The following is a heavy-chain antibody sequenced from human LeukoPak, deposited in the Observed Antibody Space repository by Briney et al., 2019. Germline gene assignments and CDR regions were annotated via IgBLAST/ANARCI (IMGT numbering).Heavy chain of an antibody. D-gene: IGHD1-26*01. CDR3: ARLALSSIVGDTNYFDY. CDR1: GYSFTTYW. CDR2: IYPGDSET. Sequence: GESLKISCKSSGYSFTTYWIGWVRQMPGKGPEWMGVIYPGDSETRYSPSFQGQVTVSADKSISTAYLQWSSLKASDTAMYYCARLALSSIVGDTNYFDYWGQGTLVTVSS. J-gene: IGHJ4*02. V-gene: IGHV5-51*01.